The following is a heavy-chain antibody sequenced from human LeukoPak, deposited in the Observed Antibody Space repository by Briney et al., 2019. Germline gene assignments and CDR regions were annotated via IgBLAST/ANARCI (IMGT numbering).Heavy chain of an antibody. CDR2: ISSSSSTI. Sequence: GGSLRLSCAASGFTFSSYSMNWVRQAPGKGLEWVSYISSSSSTIYYADSVKGRFTISRDNAKNSLYLQMNSLRAEDTAVYYCARASRDDFWSGYLSHFDYWGQGTLVTVSS. D-gene: IGHD3-3*01. CDR1: GFTFSSYS. CDR3: ARASRDDFWSGYLSHFDY. V-gene: IGHV3-48*04. J-gene: IGHJ4*02.